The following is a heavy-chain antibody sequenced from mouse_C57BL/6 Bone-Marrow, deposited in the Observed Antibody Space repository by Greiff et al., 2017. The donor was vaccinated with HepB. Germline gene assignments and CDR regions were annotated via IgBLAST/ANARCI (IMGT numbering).Heavy chain of an antibody. CDR1: GYTFTSYG. V-gene: IGHV1-81*01. CDR2: IYPRSGNT. J-gene: IGHJ1*03. D-gene: IGHD2-1*01. CDR3: ARSHVYYGAGWYFDV. Sequence: QVQLKESGAELARPGASVKLSCKASGYTFTSYGIRWVKQRTGQGLEWIGEIYPRSGNTYYNEKFKGKATLTADKSSSTAYMELRSLTSEDSAVYFYARSHVYYGAGWYFDVWGTGTTVTVSS.